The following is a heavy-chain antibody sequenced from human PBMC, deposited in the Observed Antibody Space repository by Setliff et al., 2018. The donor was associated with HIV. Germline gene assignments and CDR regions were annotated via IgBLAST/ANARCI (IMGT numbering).Heavy chain of an antibody. D-gene: IGHD5-12*01. J-gene: IGHJ4*02. CDR1: GFTLNEVS. CDR3: AIEGAGGWLRPMPDY. CDR2: FDPQDGET. V-gene: IGHV1-24*01. Sequence: ASVKVSCKVSGFTLNEVSIHWVRKAPGKGLEWMGYFDPQDGETVYAQKFQGRVTMTEDTSTDTAYMELRGLRSEDTAVYYCAIEGAGGWLRPMPDYWGQGTLVTVSS.